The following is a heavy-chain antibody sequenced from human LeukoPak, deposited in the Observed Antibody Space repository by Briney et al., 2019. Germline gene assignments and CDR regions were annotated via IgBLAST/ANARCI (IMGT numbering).Heavy chain of an antibody. CDR1: GGSFSGYS. Sequence: SETLSLTCAVSGGSFSGYSWTWIRQPPGKGLQWIGEINHTGGPNYTPSLKSRVTISMDTSKSQFSLKLSSVTAADTAVYYCARGLLYSSNQFDYWGQGTLVTVSS. V-gene: IGHV4-34*01. CDR3: ARGLLYSSNQFDY. D-gene: IGHD6-13*01. CDR2: INHTGGP. J-gene: IGHJ4*02.